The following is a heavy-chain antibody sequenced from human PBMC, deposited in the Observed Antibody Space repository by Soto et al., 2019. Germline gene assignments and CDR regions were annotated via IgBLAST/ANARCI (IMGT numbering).Heavy chain of an antibody. Sequence: EVQLVESGGGLVQPGGSLRLSCAASGFTVSSNYMSWVRQAPGKGLEWVSVIYSGGSTYYADSVKGRFTISRHNSKNTLYLQMNSLRAEDTAVYYCERDRGGINYYYMDVWGKGTTVTVSS. CDR2: IYSGGST. D-gene: IGHD3-10*01. CDR1: GFTVSSNY. V-gene: IGHV3-53*04. CDR3: ERDRGGINYYYMDV. J-gene: IGHJ6*03.